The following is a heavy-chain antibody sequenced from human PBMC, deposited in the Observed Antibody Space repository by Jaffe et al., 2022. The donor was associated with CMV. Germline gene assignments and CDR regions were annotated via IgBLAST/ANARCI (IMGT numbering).Heavy chain of an antibody. CDR3: TRPTRYYYGSDLDP. CDR2: IRSKANSYAT. D-gene: IGHD3-10*01. CDR1: GFTFSGSA. Sequence: EVQLVESGGGLVQPGGSLKLSCAASGFTFSGSAMHWVRQASGKGLEWVGRIRSKANSYATAYAASVKGRFTISRDDSKNTAYLQMNSLKTEDTAVYYCTRPTRYYYGSDLDPWGQGTLVTVSS. J-gene: IGHJ5*02. V-gene: IGHV3-73*02.